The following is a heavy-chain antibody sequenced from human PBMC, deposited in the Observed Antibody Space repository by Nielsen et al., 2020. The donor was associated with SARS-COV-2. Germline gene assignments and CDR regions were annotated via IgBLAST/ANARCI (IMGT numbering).Heavy chain of an antibody. CDR3: ARVLLGDTAPGIRWAYGMDV. D-gene: IGHD5-18*01. CDR2: IYYSGST. J-gene: IGHJ6*02. Sequence: SETLSLTCAVYGGSFSSYYWSWIRQPPGKGLEWIGYIYYSGSTNYNPSLKSRVTISVDTSKNQFSLKLSSVTAADTAVYYCARVLLGDTAPGIRWAYGMDVWGQGTMVTVSS. CDR1: GGSFSSYY. V-gene: IGHV4-59*13.